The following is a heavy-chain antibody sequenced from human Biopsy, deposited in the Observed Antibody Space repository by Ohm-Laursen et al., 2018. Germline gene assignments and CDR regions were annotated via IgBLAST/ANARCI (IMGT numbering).Heavy chain of an antibody. J-gene: IGHJ4*02. CDR3: ASDLLGREGYCGGRNCQIAY. V-gene: IGHV1-69*13. CDR2: IIPIFDTA. D-gene: IGHD2-15*01. CDR1: GGTLSNYA. Sequence: VKIFCKTSGGTLSNYAINWVRQAPGQGLEWMGGIIPIFDTANYAQKFQDRVTITADKSTFTAYMELSSLRSEDTAVYYCASDLLGREGYCGGRNCQIAYWGQGTLVTVSS.